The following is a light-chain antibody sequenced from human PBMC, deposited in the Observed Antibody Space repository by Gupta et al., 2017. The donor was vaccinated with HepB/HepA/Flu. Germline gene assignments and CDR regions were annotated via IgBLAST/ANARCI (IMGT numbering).Light chain of an antibody. CDR3: SSYTSSSTLV. CDR1: SSDVGGYNY. J-gene: IGLJ2*01. Sequence: QSALTPPASVSGSPGQSITISCTGTSSDVGGYNYVSWYQQHPGKAPKRMIYDGSNRPSGVSNRVSGSKSGNTASLTISGLQAEDEAYYYCSSYTSSSTLVFGGGTKLTVL. CDR2: DGS. V-gene: IGLV2-14*03.